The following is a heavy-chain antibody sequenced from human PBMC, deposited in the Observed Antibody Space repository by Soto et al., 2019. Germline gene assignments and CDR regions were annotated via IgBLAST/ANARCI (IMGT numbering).Heavy chain of an antibody. Sequence: EVQLLESGGGLVHPGGSLRLSCAAYGFTFNNYGMSWVRQAPGKGLEWVSAISGGGDTTSYADSVKGRFTVSRDGSKNTLYVQMNSLRAEDTAVYYCAKGRGGSGSLTPRVDFWGQGTLVTVSS. V-gene: IGHV3-23*01. J-gene: IGHJ4*02. CDR1: GFTFNNYG. CDR3: AKGRGGSGSLTPRVDF. D-gene: IGHD3-10*01. CDR2: ISGGGDTT.